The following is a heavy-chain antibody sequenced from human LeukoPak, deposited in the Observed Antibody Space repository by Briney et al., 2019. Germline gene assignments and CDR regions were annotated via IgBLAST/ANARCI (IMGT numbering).Heavy chain of an antibody. CDR2: IKQDGSEK. Sequence: PGGSLRLSCAASGFTLGSHWMSWVRQAPGQGLEWVANIKQDGSEKYYVDSVKGRFTISRDNAKNSLYLQMNSLRAEDTAVYFCARKDSSGWYDAFDIWGQGTMVTVSS. CDR1: GFTLGSHW. CDR3: ARKDSSGWYDAFDI. D-gene: IGHD6-19*01. J-gene: IGHJ3*02. V-gene: IGHV3-7*01.